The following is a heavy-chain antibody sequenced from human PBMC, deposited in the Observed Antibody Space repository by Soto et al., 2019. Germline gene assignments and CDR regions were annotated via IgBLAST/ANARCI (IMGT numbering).Heavy chain of an antibody. V-gene: IGHV3-9*01. CDR3: AKRAFRSGSPSQNFFDN. J-gene: IGHJ4*02. Sequence: PGGSLRLSCAASGFTFNEYAIHWVRQAPGRGLEWVSGISWNSGSIGYADSVKGRFTISRDNAKNSLYLQMDSLRPEDTALYYCAKRAFRSGSPSQNFFDNWGQGTLVTVSS. CDR2: ISWNSGSI. D-gene: IGHD3-10*01. CDR1: GFTFNEYA.